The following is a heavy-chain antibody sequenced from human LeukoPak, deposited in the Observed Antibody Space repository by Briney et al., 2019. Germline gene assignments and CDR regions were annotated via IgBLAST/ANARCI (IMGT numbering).Heavy chain of an antibody. CDR3: ARKKAPRGIAAAGSLGNAFDI. V-gene: IGHV4-34*01. CDR1: GGSFSGYY. CDR2: INHSGST. J-gene: IGHJ3*02. Sequence: SETLSLTCAVCGGSFSGYYWSGIRQPPGKGLEWIGEINHSGSTNYNPSLKSRVTISVATSKNQFSMKLSSVTAADAAVYYCARKKAPRGIAAAGSLGNAFDIWGQGTMVTVSS. D-gene: IGHD6-13*01.